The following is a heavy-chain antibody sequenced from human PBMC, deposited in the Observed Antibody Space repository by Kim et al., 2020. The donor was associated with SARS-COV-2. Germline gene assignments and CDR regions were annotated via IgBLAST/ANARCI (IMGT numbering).Heavy chain of an antibody. CDR2: IYYSGST. CDR3: ASHLIRVEQQPTNTFDP. CDR1: GGSISSSSYY. J-gene: IGHJ5*02. Sequence: SETLSLTCTVSGGSISSSSYYWGWIRQPPGKGLEWIGSIYYSGSTYYNPSLKSRVTISVDTSKNQFSLKLSSVTAADTAVYYCASHLIRVEQQPTNTFDP. V-gene: IGHV4-39*01. D-gene: IGHD6-13*01.